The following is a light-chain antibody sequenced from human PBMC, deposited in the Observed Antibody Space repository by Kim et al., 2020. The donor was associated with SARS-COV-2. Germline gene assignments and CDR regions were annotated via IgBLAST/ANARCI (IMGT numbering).Light chain of an antibody. V-gene: IGLV3-25*03. CDR2: KDT. J-gene: IGLJ1*01. CDR3: QSADSSGSYV. CDR1: ALPKQF. Sequence: SYELTQPPSVSVSPGQTARITCSGDALPKQFAYWYQQKPGQAPVLVIYKDTERASGIPERFSGSSSGTTVTLTISGVQAQDEAVYYCQSADSSGSYVFGT.